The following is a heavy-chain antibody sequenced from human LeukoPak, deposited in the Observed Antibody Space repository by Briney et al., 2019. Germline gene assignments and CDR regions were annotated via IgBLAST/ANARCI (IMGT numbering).Heavy chain of an antibody. CDR3: ATGRYLYDFSLDY. J-gene: IGHJ4*02. D-gene: IGHD3-3*01. CDR2: IIPIFGTA. CDR1: GGTFSSYA. Sequence: SVKVSCKASGGTFSSYAISWVRQAPGQGLEWMGGIIPIFGTANYAQKFQGRVTMTEDTSTDTAYMELSSLRSEDTAVYYCATGRYLYDFSLDYWGQGTLVTVSS. V-gene: IGHV1-69*06.